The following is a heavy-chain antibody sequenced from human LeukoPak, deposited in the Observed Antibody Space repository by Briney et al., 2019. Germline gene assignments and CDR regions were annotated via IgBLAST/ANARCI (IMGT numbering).Heavy chain of an antibody. CDR2: IIPIFGTA. CDR3: ARHDSSGYLPFDY. D-gene: IGHD3-22*01. V-gene: IGHV1-69*05. Sequence: ASVKVSCKASGGTFSSCAISWVRQAPGQGLEWMGGIIPIFGTANYAQKLQGRVTMTTDTSTSTAYMELRSLRSDDTAVYYCARHDSSGYLPFDYWGQGTLVTVSS. J-gene: IGHJ4*02. CDR1: GGTFSSCA.